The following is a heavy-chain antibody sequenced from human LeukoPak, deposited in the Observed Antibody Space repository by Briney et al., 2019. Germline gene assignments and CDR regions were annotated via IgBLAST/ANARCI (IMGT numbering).Heavy chain of an antibody. D-gene: IGHD2-8*01. J-gene: IGHJ4*02. CDR1: GGSISSGGYY. CDR2: IYHSGST. V-gene: IGHV4-30-2*01. CDR3: ASQGYCTNGVCFYYFDY. Sequence: SETLSLTCTVSGGSISSGGYYWSWIRQPPGKGLEWIGYIYHSGSTYYNPSLKSRVTISVDRSKNQFSLKLSSVTAADTAVYYCASQGYCTNGVCFYYFDYWGQGTLVTVSS.